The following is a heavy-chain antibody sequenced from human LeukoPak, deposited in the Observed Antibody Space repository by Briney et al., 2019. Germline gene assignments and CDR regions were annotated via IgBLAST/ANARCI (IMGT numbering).Heavy chain of an antibody. Sequence: SSETLSLTCTVSGGSISITNYYWGWVRQPPGKGPERVGSIYYSGDTYYNSSLQSRVTISADTSKNQFSLKLSSVTAADTAVYYCARHHHNHWHDYWGLGILVTVSS. J-gene: IGHJ4*02. CDR1: GGSISITNYY. CDR3: ARHHHNHWHDY. D-gene: IGHD1-14*01. CDR2: IYYSGDT. V-gene: IGHV4-39*01.